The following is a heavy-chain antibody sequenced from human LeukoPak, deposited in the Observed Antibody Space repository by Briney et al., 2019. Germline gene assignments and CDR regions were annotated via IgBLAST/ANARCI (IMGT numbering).Heavy chain of an antibody. V-gene: IGHV4-59*08. Sequence: PSETLSLICAIYGGSFSGYYWSWIRQPPGKGLEWLGYIYSSGSTNYNPSLKSRVTISVDTSNNQFSLKLSSVTAADTAVYYCARHKANGAVSLDSWGQGTLVTVSS. CDR3: ARHKANGAVSLDS. D-gene: IGHD2-8*01. CDR2: IYSSGST. CDR1: GGSFSGYY. J-gene: IGHJ4*02.